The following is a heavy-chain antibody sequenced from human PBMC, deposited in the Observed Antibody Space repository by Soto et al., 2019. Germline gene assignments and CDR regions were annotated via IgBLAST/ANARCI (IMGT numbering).Heavy chain of an antibody. CDR1: GYTFTGYY. Sequence: ASVKVSCKASGYTFTGYYMHWVRQAPGQGLEWMGWINPNSGGTNYAQKFQGWVTMTRDTSISTAYMELSRLRSDDTAVYYCARDKEVVTATVTYYYYGMDVWGKGTTVTVAS. CDR3: ARDKEVVTATVTYYYYGMDV. D-gene: IGHD2-21*02. CDR2: INPNSGGT. J-gene: IGHJ6*04. V-gene: IGHV1-2*04.